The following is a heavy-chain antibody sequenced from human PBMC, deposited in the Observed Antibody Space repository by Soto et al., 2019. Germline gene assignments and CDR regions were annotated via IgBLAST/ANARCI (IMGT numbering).Heavy chain of an antibody. CDR2: IIGSSGST. Sequence: GGSLRLSCAASGFTFSSCAMGWVRQAPGKGLEWVSYIIGSSGSTNYADSVKGRFTISRDNAKNSLYLQMNSLRAEDTAVYYCARDRPGYSYGLDYWGQGTLATVSS. J-gene: IGHJ4*02. D-gene: IGHD5-18*01. CDR1: GFTFSSCA. V-gene: IGHV3-48*01. CDR3: ARDRPGYSYGLDY.